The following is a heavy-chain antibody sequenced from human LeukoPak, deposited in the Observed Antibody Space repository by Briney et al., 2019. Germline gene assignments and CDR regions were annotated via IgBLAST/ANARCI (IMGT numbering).Heavy chain of an antibody. CDR2: INPSGGST. J-gene: IGHJ4*02. CDR3: SRDQRDCSSTSCLTSPWD. CDR1: GYTFTSYY. D-gene: IGHD2-2*01. Sequence: GASVKVSCKAYGYTFTSYYMHWVRQAPGQGLEWMGIINPSGGSTSYAQKFQGRFTMTRDTSTSTVYMELSSLRSEATAVYYCSRDQRDCSSTSCLTSPWDWGQGTLVTVSS. V-gene: IGHV1-46*01.